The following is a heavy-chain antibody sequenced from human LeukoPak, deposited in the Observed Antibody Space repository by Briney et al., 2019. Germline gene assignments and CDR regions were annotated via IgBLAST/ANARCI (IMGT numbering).Heavy chain of an antibody. CDR2: ISSSSSTI. Sequence: GGSLRLSCAASGFTFSSYEMNWVRQAPGKGLEWVSYISSSSSTIYYADSVKGRFTISRDNAKNSLYLQMNSLRAEDTAVYYCARQIVVVKEPAKANAFDIWGQGTMVTVSS. CDR3: ARQIVVVKEPAKANAFDI. D-gene: IGHD3-22*01. V-gene: IGHV3-48*01. CDR1: GFTFSSYE. J-gene: IGHJ3*02.